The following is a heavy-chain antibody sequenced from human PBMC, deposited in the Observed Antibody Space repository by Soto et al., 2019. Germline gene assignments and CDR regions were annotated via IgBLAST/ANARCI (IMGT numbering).Heavy chain of an antibody. V-gene: IGHV3-7*03. CDR3: ASHGPRVYYDNSDYYYYGMDV. D-gene: IGHD3-22*01. Sequence: GGSLRLSCAASGFTFSSFWMSWVRQAPGKGLEWVANIKQDGSEKYYVDSVKGRFTITRDNAKNSLYLQMNSLRAEDTAMYYCASHGPRVYYDNSDYYYYGMDVWGQGTTVTVSS. CDR1: GFTFSSFW. J-gene: IGHJ6*02. CDR2: IKQDGSEK.